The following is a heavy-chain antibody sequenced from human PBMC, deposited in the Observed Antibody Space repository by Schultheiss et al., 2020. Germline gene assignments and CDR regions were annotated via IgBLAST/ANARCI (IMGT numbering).Heavy chain of an antibody. CDR3: TRARSGSYYYYFGIDV. V-gene: IGHV4-61*02. J-gene: IGHJ6*02. CDR1: GGSISTVGYY. D-gene: IGHD1-26*01. CDR2: VYVDGSG. Sequence: SDTLSLTCSVSGGSISTVGYYWSWIRQPAGKGLEWIGRVYVDGSGNYNPSLKNRVTISIDASKNQLSLTLTSVTAADTAVYYCTRARSGSYYYYFGIDVWGQGTAVTVSS.